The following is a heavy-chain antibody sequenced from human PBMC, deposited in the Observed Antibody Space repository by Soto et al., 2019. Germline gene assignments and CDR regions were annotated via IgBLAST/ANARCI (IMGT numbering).Heavy chain of an antibody. Sequence: ESRGGLVQPGGSLRLSCAASGFTFSDYNMNWVRQAPGKGLEWISYITSDGTTKYYADSVKGRFTVSRDNAKNSLYLQMNSLRAEDTAVYYCARDRNSILGWPYWGQGTLVTVSS. D-gene: IGHD3-3*01. CDR3: ARDRNSILGWPY. CDR1: GFTFSDYN. J-gene: IGHJ4*02. V-gene: IGHV3-48*04. CDR2: ITSDGTTK.